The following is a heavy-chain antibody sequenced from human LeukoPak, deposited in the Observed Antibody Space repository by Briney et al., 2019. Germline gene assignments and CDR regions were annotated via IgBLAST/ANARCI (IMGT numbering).Heavy chain of an antibody. J-gene: IGHJ4*02. D-gene: IGHD6-19*01. Sequence: LTGGSLRLSCAASGFTFSSHDMHWVRQPTGKGLEWVSVIGTVGNTYYTDPVKGRFTISRENAKNSLYLQMDNLRAEDTAVYHCARSKSYSSGWADFDCWGQGTLVTVSS. V-gene: IGHV3-13*01. CDR3: ARSKSYSSGWADFDC. CDR1: GFTFSSHD. CDR2: IGTVGNT.